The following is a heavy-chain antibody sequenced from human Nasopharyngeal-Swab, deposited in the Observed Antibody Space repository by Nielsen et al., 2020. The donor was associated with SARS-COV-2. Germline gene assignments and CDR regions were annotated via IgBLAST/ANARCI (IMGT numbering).Heavy chain of an antibody. D-gene: IGHD6-19*01. Sequence: GSLRLSCAASGFTVSSNYMSWVRQAPGKGLEWVSVIYSGGSTYYADSVKGRFTISRDNSKNTLYLQMNSLRAEDTAVYYCAKDPYSSGWYGEYFQHWGQGTLVTVSS. J-gene: IGHJ1*01. CDR2: IYSGGST. V-gene: IGHV3-53*01. CDR3: AKDPYSSGWYGEYFQH. CDR1: GFTVSSNY.